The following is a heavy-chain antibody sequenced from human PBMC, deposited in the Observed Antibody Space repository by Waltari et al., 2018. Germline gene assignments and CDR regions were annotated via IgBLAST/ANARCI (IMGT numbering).Heavy chain of an antibody. Sequence: EVQLVESGGGLVQPGRSLRLSCTFSGFSIDDYAMHWVRQPPGEGLEGVSGNRTKSGDIDEASSVKGRFTLSIDTATKSLFLQMNSLTPEDTAFYYCALSYYSATRHWGQGTLVTVSS. D-gene: IGHD3-10*01. CDR3: ALSYYSATRH. CDR1: GFSIDDYA. CDR2: NRTKSGDI. J-gene: IGHJ4*02. V-gene: IGHV3-9*01.